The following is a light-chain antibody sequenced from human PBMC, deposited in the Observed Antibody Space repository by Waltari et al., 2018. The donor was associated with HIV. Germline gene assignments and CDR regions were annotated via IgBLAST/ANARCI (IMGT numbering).Light chain of an antibody. J-gene: IGKJ4*01. CDR2: GAS. Sequence: EIVLTQSPGTLSLSPGERATLSCRASQSVSSSYLAWYQQKPGQAPRLLIYGASSRATGIPDRFSGSGSGTDFTLTISRLEPEDFAVYYCQHYGGSPPRLTFGGGTKVEIK. CDR3: QHYGGSPPRLT. V-gene: IGKV3-20*01. CDR1: QSVSSSY.